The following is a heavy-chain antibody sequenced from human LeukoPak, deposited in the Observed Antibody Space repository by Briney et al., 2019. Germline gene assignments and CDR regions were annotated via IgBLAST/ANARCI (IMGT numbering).Heavy chain of an antibody. D-gene: IGHD3-16*01. CDR1: GYSFTSYW. Sequence: GESLKISCKGFGYSFTSYWIGWVRQMPGKGLEWMGIVYPSDSDTRYSPSFQGQVTISADKSITTAYLQWSSLKPSDTAVYYRARRGGAGRFDPWGQGTLVTVSS. CDR2: VYPSDSDT. J-gene: IGHJ5*02. CDR3: ARRGGAGRFDP. V-gene: IGHV5-51*01.